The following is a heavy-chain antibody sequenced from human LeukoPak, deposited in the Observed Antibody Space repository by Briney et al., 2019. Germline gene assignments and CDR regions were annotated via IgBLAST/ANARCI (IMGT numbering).Heavy chain of an antibody. Sequence: TSETLSLTCTVSGGSISSYYWSWIRQPPGKGLEWIGYIYYSGSTNYNPSLKSRVTISVDTSKNQFSLKLSSVTAADTAVYYCARGLDNFWSGHLLTYYYSSSSMDVWGKGTTVPVS. V-gene: IGHV4-59*01. CDR1: GGSISSYY. D-gene: IGHD3-3*01. J-gene: IGHJ6*03. CDR3: ARGLDNFWSGHLLTYYYSSSSMDV. CDR2: IYYSGST.